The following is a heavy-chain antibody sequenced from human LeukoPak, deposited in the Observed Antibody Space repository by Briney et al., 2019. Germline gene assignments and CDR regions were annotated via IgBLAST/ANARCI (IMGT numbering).Heavy chain of an antibody. J-gene: IGHJ6*02. D-gene: IGHD3-22*01. CDR3: AKDYYDSRLSGMDV. CDR2: ISYDGSNK. CDR1: GFTFSSYG. Sequence: GGSLRLSCAASGFTFSSYGMHWVRQAPGKGLEWVAVISYDGSNKYYADSVKGRFTISRDNSKNTLYLQMNSLRAEDTAVYYCAKDYYDSRLSGMDVWGQGTTVTDSS. V-gene: IGHV3-30*18.